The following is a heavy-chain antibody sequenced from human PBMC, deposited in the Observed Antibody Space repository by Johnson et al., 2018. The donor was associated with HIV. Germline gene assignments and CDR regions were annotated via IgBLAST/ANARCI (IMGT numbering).Heavy chain of an antibody. CDR3: ARSDSSSWYPDLDSFDI. CDR1: GFTFSSYG. D-gene: IGHD6-13*01. Sequence: QEQLVESGGGVVQPGGSLRLSCAASGFTFSSYGMHWVRQAPGKGLEWVAVISYDGSNKYYADSVKGRFTISRDNSKNTLYLQMHRLRAEDTAVYYCARSDSSSWYPDLDSFDIWGQGTMVTVSS. CDR2: ISYDGSNK. V-gene: IGHV3-30*19. J-gene: IGHJ3*02.